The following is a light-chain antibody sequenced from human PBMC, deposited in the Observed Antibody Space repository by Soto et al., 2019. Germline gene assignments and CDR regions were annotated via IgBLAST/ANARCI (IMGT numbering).Light chain of an antibody. J-gene: IGKJ4*01. Sequence: DIKMTQSPSTLSASVGDRVTITCRASQSIDNWLAWYQQKPGKAPKLLIYKTSNLDSGVPSRFSGSGSRTEFSLTIRSLQPDDFANYYCQQYKSFSLTFGGGTRVEVK. CDR2: KTS. CDR3: QQYKSFSLT. CDR1: QSIDNW. V-gene: IGKV1-5*03.